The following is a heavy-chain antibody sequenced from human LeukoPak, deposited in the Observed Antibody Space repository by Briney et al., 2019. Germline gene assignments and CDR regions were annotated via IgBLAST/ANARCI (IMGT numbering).Heavy chain of an antibody. Sequence: GGSLRLSCAASGFTFSTYAMAWVRQSPGKGLESVSTICGSNNSTYYADSVKGRFTISRDNSKNTLYLQMNSLRAEDTAVYYCAKGRSGSCYSASDYWGQGALVTVSS. CDR1: GFTFSTYA. V-gene: IGHV3-23*01. CDR3: AKGRSGSCYSASDY. D-gene: IGHD2-15*01. J-gene: IGHJ4*02. CDR2: ICGSNNST.